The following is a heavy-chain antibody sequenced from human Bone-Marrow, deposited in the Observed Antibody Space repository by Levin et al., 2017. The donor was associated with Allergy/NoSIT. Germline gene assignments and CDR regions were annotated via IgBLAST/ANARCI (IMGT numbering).Heavy chain of an antibody. CDR3: AHRPPRAFSGYDRGLDH. Sequence: SGPTLVKPTETLTLTCTFSGFSLSSDGVGVGWIRQPPGKALEWLALIYWDDDQFYSPSLKSRRTITKDTSKNQVVLIMTNLDPEETATYYCAHRPPRAFSGYDRGLDHWGQGTLVIVSS. J-gene: IGHJ4*02. CDR2: IYWDDDQ. V-gene: IGHV2-5*02. D-gene: IGHD5-12*01. CDR1: GFSLSSDGVG.